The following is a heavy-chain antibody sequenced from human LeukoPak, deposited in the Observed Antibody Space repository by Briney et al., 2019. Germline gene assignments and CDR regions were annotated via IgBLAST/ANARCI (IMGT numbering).Heavy chain of an antibody. Sequence: GGSLRLSCAASGFTFSRYAMTWVRQTPGKGLEWVSSISGPGDHTYYADSVKGRFTISRDNSKNTLYLQMNSLRAEDTAVYYCATTSKAYYYDSSGYYGYFDYWGQGTLVTVSS. CDR2: ISGPGDHT. D-gene: IGHD3-22*01. J-gene: IGHJ4*02. CDR3: ATTSKAYYYDSSGYYGYFDY. V-gene: IGHV3-23*01. CDR1: GFTFSRYA.